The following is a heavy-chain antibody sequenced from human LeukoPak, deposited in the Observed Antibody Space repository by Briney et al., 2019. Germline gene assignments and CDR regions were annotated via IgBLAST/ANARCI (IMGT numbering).Heavy chain of an antibody. V-gene: IGHV3-53*01. CDR1: GFTVNSNY. CDR2: IYSSGST. J-gene: IGHJ4*02. CDR3: ARDLYGVSHDY. Sequence: PGGSLRLSCAASGFTVNSNYMNWVRQAPGKGLEWVSVIYSSGSTYYADSVKGRFTISRDNSKNTLYLQMNSLRAEDTAVYYCARDLYGVSHDYWGQGTLVTVSS. D-gene: IGHD4-17*01.